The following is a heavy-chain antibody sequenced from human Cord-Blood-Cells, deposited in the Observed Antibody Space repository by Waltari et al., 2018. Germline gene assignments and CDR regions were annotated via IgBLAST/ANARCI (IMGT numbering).Heavy chain of an antibody. CDR3: ARLNGSSCYY. D-gene: IGHD6-13*01. J-gene: IGHJ4*02. Sequence: EVQLVQSGAEVKKPGESLKIACKGSGYSFTSSCIGGVRQMPRNGLEWLGIIHPGDSDTRYSPSFQGQVTISADKSISTAYLQWSSLKASDTAMYYCARLNGSSCYYWGQGTLVTVSS. CDR2: IHPGDSDT. CDR1: GYSFTSSC. V-gene: IGHV5-51*01.